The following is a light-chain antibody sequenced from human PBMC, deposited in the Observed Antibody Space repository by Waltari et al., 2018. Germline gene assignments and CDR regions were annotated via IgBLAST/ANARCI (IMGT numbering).Light chain of an antibody. V-gene: IGKV3-15*01. J-gene: IGKJ4*01. Sequence: EIAMTQSPATLSVSPGERASLSCRASQSIANNLAWYQQKPGQPLRLLIYGASNRATDIPARFSASASGRDFTLTISSLQSEDFVVYYCQQYSTWPRVTFGGGTKVEIK. CDR1: QSIANN. CDR3: QQYSTWPRVT. CDR2: GAS.